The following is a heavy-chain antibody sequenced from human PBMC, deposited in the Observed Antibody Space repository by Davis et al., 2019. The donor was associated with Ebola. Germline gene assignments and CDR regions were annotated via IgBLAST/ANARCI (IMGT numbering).Heavy chain of an antibody. CDR1: GFTFSGSA. D-gene: IGHD4-17*01. J-gene: IGHJ4*02. Sequence: GESLKISCAASGFTFSGSAMHWVRQASGKGLEWVGRIRNKANSYATAYAASVKGRFTISRDDSKNTAYLQMNSLKTEDTAVYYCTSETTVIDYWGQGTLVTVSS. V-gene: IGHV3-73*01. CDR3: TSETTVIDY. CDR2: IRNKANSYAT.